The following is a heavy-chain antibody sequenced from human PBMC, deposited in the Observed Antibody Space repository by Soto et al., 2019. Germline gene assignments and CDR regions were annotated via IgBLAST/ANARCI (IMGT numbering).Heavy chain of an antibody. D-gene: IGHD3-22*01. CDR1: GFTFSSYS. J-gene: IGHJ4*02. Sequence: VGSLRLSCAASGFTFSSYSMNWVRQAPGKGLEWVSSISSSSSYIYYADSVKGRFTISRDNAKNSLYLQMNSLRAEDTAVYYCARDDSGYYDSSGYVYYFDYWGQGTLVTVSS. V-gene: IGHV3-21*01. CDR3: ARDDSGYYDSSGYVYYFDY. CDR2: ISSSSSYI.